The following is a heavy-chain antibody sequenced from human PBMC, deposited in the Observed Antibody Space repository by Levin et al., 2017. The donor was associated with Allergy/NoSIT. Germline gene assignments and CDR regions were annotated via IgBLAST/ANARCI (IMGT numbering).Heavy chain of an antibody. D-gene: IGHD3-3*01. Sequence: ETLSLTCAASGFTFSSYAMSWVRQAPGKGLEWVSAISGSGGSTYYADSVKGRFIISRDNSKNTLYLQMNSLRAEDTAVYYCAKDRDRNYDFWSGCAFDIWGQGTMVTVSS. V-gene: IGHV3-23*01. J-gene: IGHJ3*02. CDR2: ISGSGGST. CDR1: GFTFSSYA. CDR3: AKDRDRNYDFWSGCAFDI.